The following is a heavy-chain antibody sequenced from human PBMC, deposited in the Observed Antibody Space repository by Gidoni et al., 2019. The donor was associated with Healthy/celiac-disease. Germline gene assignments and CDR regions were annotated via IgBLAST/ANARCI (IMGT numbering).Heavy chain of an antibody. D-gene: IGHD3-3*01. CDR1: GGSISSYY. J-gene: IGHJ5*02. CDR2: IYYSGST. CDR3: ARGKDYDFWSGSMGFDP. V-gene: IGHV4-59*01. Sequence: QVQLQESGPGLVKPSETLSLTCTVSGGSISSYYWSWIRQPPGKGLEWIGYIYYSGSTNYNPSLKSRVTISVDTSKNQFSLKLSSVTAADTAVYYCARGKDYDFWSGSMGFDPWGQGTLVTVSS.